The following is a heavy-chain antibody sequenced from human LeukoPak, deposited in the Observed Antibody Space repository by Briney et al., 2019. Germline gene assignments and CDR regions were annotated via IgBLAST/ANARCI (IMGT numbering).Heavy chain of an antibody. J-gene: IGHJ4*02. CDR3: ARLADYGDYEAGFDY. D-gene: IGHD4-17*01. CDR1: GFTFSSYA. V-gene: IGHV3-7*01. Sequence: GGSLRLSCAASGFTFSSYAMSWVRQAPGKGLEWVANIKQDGSEKYYVDSVKGRFTISRDNAKNSLYLQMNSLRAEDTAVYYCARLADYGDYEAGFDYWGQGTLVTVSS. CDR2: IKQDGSEK.